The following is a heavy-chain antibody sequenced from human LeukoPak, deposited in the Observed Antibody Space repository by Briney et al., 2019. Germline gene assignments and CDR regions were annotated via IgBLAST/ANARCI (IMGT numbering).Heavy chain of an antibody. CDR2: IYPGDSDT. V-gene: IGHV5-51*01. Sequence: GESLKISCKGSGYSFTSYLIGWVRQVPGKGLGWMGIIYPGDSDTRYSPSFQGQVTISADKSISTAYLQWSSLKASDTAMYYCARRYYDILTGSYYFDSWGQGTLVTVSS. CDR1: GYSFTSYL. D-gene: IGHD3-9*01. CDR3: ARRYYDILTGSYYFDS. J-gene: IGHJ4*02.